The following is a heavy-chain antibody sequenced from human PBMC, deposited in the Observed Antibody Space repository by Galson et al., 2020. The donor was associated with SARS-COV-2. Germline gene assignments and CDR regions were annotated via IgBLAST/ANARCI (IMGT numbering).Heavy chain of an antibody. CDR3: ARNEVGNGMDV. V-gene: IGHV3-30*03. J-gene: IGHJ6*02. CDR1: GFTFSSYG. CDR2: ISYDGSNK. D-gene: IGHD7-27*01. Sequence: GGSLRLSCAASGFTFSSYGMHWVRQAPGKGLEWVAVISYDGSNKYYADSVKGRFTISRDNSKNTLYLQMNSLRAEDTAVYYCARNEVGNGMDVWGQGTTVTVSS.